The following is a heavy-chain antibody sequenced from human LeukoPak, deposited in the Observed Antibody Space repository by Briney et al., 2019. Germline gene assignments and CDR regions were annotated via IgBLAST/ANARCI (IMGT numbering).Heavy chain of an antibody. V-gene: IGHV4-61*02. J-gene: IGHJ4*02. CDR2: IYTSGST. CDR1: GGSISSGSYY. D-gene: IGHD3-10*01. CDR3: ARTYGSGTPYGY. Sequence: SETLSLTCTVSGGSISSGSYYWSWIRQPAGKGLEWIGRIYTSGSTNYNPSLKSRVTISVDTSKKQFSLKLSSVTAADTAVYYCARTYGSGTPYGYWGQGTLVTVSS.